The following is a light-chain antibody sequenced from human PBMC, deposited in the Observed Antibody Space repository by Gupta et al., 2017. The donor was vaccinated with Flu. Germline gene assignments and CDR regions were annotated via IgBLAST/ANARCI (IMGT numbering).Light chain of an antibody. CDR2: GAS. Sequence: EIVLTQSPGTVSLSPGERATLSCRASQSVSASIIAWYHQRPGQAPRLLIYGASDRASDIPHKFSGSRFGREFTLTIIRREPADFAVYYCRQEGRSPWTFGQGTKVEMK. CDR3: RQEGRSPWT. J-gene: IGKJ1*01. V-gene: IGKV3-20*01. CDR1: QSVSASI.